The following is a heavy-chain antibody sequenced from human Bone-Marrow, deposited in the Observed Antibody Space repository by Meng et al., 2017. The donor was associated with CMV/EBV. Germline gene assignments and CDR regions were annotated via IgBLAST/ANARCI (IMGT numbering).Heavy chain of an antibody. Sequence: GESLKISCAASGFTFSNYWMTWVRQAPGKGLEWVANTKQDGSEKYYLDSVKGRFTISRDNAKNSLYLQMNSLRAEDTAIYYCAREAYKYPYWGQGTLVTVSS. V-gene: IGHV3-7*01. D-gene: IGHD1-14*01. CDR1: GFTFSNYW. CDR2: TKQDGSEK. CDR3: AREAYKYPY. J-gene: IGHJ4*02.